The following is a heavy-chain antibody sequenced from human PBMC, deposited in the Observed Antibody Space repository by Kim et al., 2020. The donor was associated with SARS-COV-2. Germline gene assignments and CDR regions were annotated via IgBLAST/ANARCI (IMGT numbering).Heavy chain of an antibody. V-gene: IGHV4-39*01. CDR3: ARGVVVTAIQAAFDY. D-gene: IGHD2-21*02. CDR2: IYYSGST. Sequence: SETLSLTCTVSGGSISSSSYYWGWIRQPPGKGLKWIGSIYYSGSTYYNPSLKSRVTISVDTSKNQFSLKLSSVTAADTAVYYCARGVVVTAIQAAFDYWGQGTLVTVSS. CDR1: GGSISSSSYY. J-gene: IGHJ4*02.